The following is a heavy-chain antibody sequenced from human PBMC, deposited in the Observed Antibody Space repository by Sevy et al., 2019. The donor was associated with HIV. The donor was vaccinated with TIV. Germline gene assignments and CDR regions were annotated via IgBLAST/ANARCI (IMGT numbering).Heavy chain of an antibody. Sequence: GGSLRLSCAASGFTFSSYAMSWVRQAPGKGLEWVSAISGSGGSTYYADSVKGRFTISRDNSKNTLYLQMNSLRAEDTAVYYCAKGIAVAGSSIPYYFDYWGQGTLVTVSS. V-gene: IGHV3-23*01. D-gene: IGHD6-19*01. J-gene: IGHJ4*02. CDR2: ISGSGGST. CDR1: GFTFSSYA. CDR3: AKGIAVAGSSIPYYFDY.